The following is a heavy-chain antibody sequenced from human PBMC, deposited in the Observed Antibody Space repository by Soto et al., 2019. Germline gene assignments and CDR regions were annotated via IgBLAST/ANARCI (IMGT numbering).Heavy chain of an antibody. J-gene: IGHJ6*02. Sequence: GASVKVSCKASGYTFTSYAMHWVRQAPGQRLEWMGWINAGNGNTKYSQKFQGRVTITRDTSASTAYMELSSLRSEDTAVYYCAKGSVVDELYYYYGMDVWGQGTTVTVSS. V-gene: IGHV1-3*01. CDR2: INAGNGNT. CDR3: AKGSVVDELYYYYGMDV. D-gene: IGHD3-22*01. CDR1: GYTFTSYA.